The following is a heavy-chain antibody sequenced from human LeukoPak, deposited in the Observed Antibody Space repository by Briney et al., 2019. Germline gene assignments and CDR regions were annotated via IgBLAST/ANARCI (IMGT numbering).Heavy chain of an antibody. CDR1: GGSISSYY. V-gene: IGHV4-59*01. CDR3: ARLDCSGGSCWGVDY. D-gene: IGHD2-15*01. CDR2: IYHSGST. Sequence: SETLSLTCTVSGGSISSYYWSWIRQPPGKGLEWIGYIYHSGSTNYNPSLKSRVTISLDTSKNLFSLKLTSVTAAATAVYYCARLDCSGGSCWGVDYWGQGTLVTASS. J-gene: IGHJ4*02.